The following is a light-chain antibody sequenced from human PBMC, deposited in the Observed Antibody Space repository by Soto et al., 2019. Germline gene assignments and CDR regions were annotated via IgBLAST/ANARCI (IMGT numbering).Light chain of an antibody. CDR2: EVS. J-gene: IGLJ1*01. CDR1: SSDVGSYNR. V-gene: IGLV2-18*01. CDR3: SLFTSSTPYV. Sequence: QSVLTQPPSVSGSPGQSVTISCTGTSSDVGSYNRVSWYQQPPGTAPKLMIYEVSYRPSGVPDRFSGSKSGNTASLTISGLQAEDEADYYCSLFTSSTPYVFGTGTKVTVL.